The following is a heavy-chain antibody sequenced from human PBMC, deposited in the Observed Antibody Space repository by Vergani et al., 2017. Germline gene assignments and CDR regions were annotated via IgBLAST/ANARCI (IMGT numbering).Heavy chain of an antibody. CDR3: ARGRGVASTYYYYYMDV. V-gene: IGHV3-48*04. CDR1: GFTFSSYS. CDR2: IRSSSSTI. Sequence: EVQLVESGGGLVQPGGSLRLSCAASGFTFSSYSMNWVRQAPGKGLEWVSYIRSSSSTIYYADSVKGRFTISRDNAKNSLYLQMNSLRAEDTAVYYCARGRGVASTYYYYYMDVWGKGTTVTVSS. J-gene: IGHJ6*03. D-gene: IGHD2-15*01.